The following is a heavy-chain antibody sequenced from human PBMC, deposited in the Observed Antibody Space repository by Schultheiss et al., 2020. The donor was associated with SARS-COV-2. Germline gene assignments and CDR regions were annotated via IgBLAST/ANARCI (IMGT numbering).Heavy chain of an antibody. Sequence: SETLSLTCTVSGGSISSGGYSWSWIRQHPGKGLEWIGYIYYNGNPSYNPSLKSRVSISVDTSKNQFSLKLSSVTAADTAVYYCAREGAMVRGVIINYDVWGQGTTVTVSS. J-gene: IGHJ6*02. CDR3: AREGAMVRGVIINYDV. V-gene: IGHV4-30-4*01. D-gene: IGHD3-10*01. CDR2: IYYNGNP. CDR1: GGSISSGGYS.